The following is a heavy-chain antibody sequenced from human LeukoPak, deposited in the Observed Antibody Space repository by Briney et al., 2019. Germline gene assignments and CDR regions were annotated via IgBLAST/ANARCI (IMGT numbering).Heavy chain of an antibody. Sequence: SETLSLICTVSGCSVSGNYWSWVRQSAGKGLEWLGRVYDTGNSNYNPSLKSRINMSVDTSKNQVSLKLRSVTAADTAVYYCAKNFSSGVNCQFDSWGQGTLVTVSS. CDR3: AKNFSSGVNCQFDS. CDR1: GCSVSGNY. V-gene: IGHV4-4*07. CDR2: VYDTGNS. D-gene: IGHD2-15*01. J-gene: IGHJ4*02.